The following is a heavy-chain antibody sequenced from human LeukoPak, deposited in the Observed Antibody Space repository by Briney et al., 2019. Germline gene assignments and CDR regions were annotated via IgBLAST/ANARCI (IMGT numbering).Heavy chain of an antibody. CDR2: ISNSGSTI. D-gene: IGHD2-15*01. CDR1: GFTFSSYD. CDR3: ARVGYCSGGSCWDLDY. J-gene: IGHJ4*02. V-gene: IGHV3-48*03. Sequence: GGSLRLSCAASGFTFSSYDMNWVRQAPGKGLEWVSYISNSGSTIYYADSVKGRFTISRDNAKNSLYLQMNSLRAEDTAVYYCARVGYCSGGSCWDLDYWGQGTLVTVS.